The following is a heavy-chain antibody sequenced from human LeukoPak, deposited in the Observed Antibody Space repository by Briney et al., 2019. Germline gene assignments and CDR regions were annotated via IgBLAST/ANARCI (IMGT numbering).Heavy chain of an antibody. CDR2: FYPGDSDT. Sequence: GESLKISRKGSGYSLTSYWFGWVRQMPGKGLEWMGIFYPGDSDTRYSPSLQDQVTISADKSISTAYLQWSSLKASDTAMYYCARPYYYDSSGSYFDYWGQGTLVTVSS. CDR3: ARPYYYDSSGSYFDY. CDR1: GYSLTSYW. D-gene: IGHD3-22*01. J-gene: IGHJ4*02. V-gene: IGHV5-51*01.